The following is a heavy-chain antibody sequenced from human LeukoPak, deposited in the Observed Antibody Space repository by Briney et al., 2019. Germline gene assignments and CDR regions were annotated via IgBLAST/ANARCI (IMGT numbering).Heavy chain of an antibody. CDR3: ARDSTTVVTENWFDP. CDR1: GGSISSYY. CDR2: IYTSGST. V-gene: IGHV4-4*07. D-gene: IGHD4-23*01. Sequence: PSETLSLTCTVSGGSISSYYWSWIRQPAGKGLEWIGRIYTSGSTNYNPSLKSRVTMSVDTSKNQFSLKLSSVTAADTAVYYCARDSTTVVTENWFDPWGQGTLVTVSS. J-gene: IGHJ5*02.